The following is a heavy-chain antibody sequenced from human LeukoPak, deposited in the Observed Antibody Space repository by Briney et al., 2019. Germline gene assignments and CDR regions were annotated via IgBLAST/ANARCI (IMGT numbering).Heavy chain of an antibody. V-gene: IGHV1-24*01. CDR1: GYTLTELS. J-gene: IGHJ5*02. Sequence: ASVKVPCKVSGYTLTELSMHWVRQAPGKGLEWMGGFDPEDGETIYAQKFQGRVTMTGDTSTDTAYMELSSLRSEDTAVYYCATEMYYDILTGYYPWGQGTLVTVSS. CDR2: FDPEDGET. CDR3: ATEMYYDILTGYYP. D-gene: IGHD3-9*01.